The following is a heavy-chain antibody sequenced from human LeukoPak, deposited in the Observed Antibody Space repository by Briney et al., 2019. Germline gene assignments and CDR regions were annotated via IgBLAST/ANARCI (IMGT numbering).Heavy chain of an antibody. Sequence: ASVKVSCKASGYTFTGYYMHWVRQAPGQGLEWMGWINPNSGGTNYAQKFQGRVTMTRDTSISTAYMELSRLRSDDTAVYYCARCYYDSSGYYYYLDYWGQGTLVTVSS. CDR1: GYTFTGYY. D-gene: IGHD3-22*01. CDR3: ARCYYDSSGYYYYLDY. J-gene: IGHJ4*02. CDR2: INPNSGGT. V-gene: IGHV1-2*02.